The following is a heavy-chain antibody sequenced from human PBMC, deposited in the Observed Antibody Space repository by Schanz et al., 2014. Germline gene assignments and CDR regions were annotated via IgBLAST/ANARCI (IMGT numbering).Heavy chain of an antibody. D-gene: IGHD6-6*01. CDR1: GYTFTDYG. V-gene: IGHV1-18*01. CDR2: ISTSNGDT. CDR3: ARDQSPYNNSSDVRYFDH. J-gene: IGHJ4*02. Sequence: QVQVVQSGAEVKKPGASVKVSCKASGYTFTDYGVIWVRQAPGQGLEGMGWISTSNGDTNYALKLQGRVTMTTDTSTSTTYMDLRSQRSDDTAVNYCARDQSPYNNSSDVRYFDHWGQGTLVTVSS.